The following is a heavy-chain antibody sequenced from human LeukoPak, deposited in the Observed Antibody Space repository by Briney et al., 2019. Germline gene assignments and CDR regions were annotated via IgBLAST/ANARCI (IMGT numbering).Heavy chain of an antibody. V-gene: IGHV1-46*01. J-gene: IGHJ4*02. D-gene: IGHD2-21*02. CDR2: INPSGGST. Sequence: GASVKVSCKASGYTFTNYDLFWVRQAPGQGLEWMGVINPSGGSTSYAQKFQGRVTMTRDTSTSTVYMELSSLRSEDAAVYYCARRSPAYCGGDCYLDCWGQGTLVTVSS. CDR1: GYTFTNYD. CDR3: ARRSPAYCGGDCYLDC.